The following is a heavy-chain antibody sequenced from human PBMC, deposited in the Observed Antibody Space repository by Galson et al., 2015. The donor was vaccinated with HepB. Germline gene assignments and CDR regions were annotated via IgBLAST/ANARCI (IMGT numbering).Heavy chain of an antibody. D-gene: IGHD2-21*02. CDR1: GFTFSTFW. CDR3: ARDLLVYCGGDCRWYFDL. V-gene: IGHV3-7*01. J-gene: IGHJ2*01. CDR2: IKQDGGEK. Sequence: SLRLSCAASGFTFSTFWMSWVRQTPGKGLEWVANIKQDGGEKYYVDSVKGRSTISRDNAKNSLYLQMNSLRAEDTAVYYCARDLLVYCGGDCRWYFDLWGRGTLVTVSS.